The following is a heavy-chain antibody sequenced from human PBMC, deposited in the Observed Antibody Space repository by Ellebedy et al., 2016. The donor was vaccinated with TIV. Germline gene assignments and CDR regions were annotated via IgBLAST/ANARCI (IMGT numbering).Heavy chain of an antibody. CDR1: GYTFTGYY. J-gene: IGHJ4*02. V-gene: IGHV1-46*01. CDR3: ARSTVRGKYYFDY. CDR2: INPSGGST. Sequence: AASVKVSCKASGYTFTGYYMHWVRQAPGLGLEWMGRINPSGGSTSYAQKFQGRITVTRDTSTSTLYMELSSLRSEDTAVYYCARSTVRGKYYFDYWGQGTLVTVSS. D-gene: IGHD3-10*01.